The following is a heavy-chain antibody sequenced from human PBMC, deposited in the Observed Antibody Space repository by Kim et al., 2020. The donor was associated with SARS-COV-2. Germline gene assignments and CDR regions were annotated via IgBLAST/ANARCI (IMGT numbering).Heavy chain of an antibody. Sequence: NNAQKLKGRVTLTTDTSTSTAYMELRSLRSDDTAVYYCARDLEAARLPQHWGQGTLVTVSS. V-gene: IGHV1-18*01. CDR3: ARDLEAARLPQH. D-gene: IGHD6-6*01. J-gene: IGHJ1*01.